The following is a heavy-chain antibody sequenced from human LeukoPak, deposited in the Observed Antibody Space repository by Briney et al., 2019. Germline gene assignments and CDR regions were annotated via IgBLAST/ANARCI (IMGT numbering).Heavy chain of an antibody. CDR2: IYYSGNS. CDR1: GGTISSYY. Sequence: SETLSLTCTVSGGTISSYYWSCIRQPPAKELEWIGCIYYSGNSNYNPSLNSRLTISVDTSKNQFSLRLSSVTAADTAIYYCARDLGYCSTASCYAWFDPWGQGTLVTVSS. CDR3: ARDLGYCSTASCYAWFDP. J-gene: IGHJ5*02. D-gene: IGHD2-2*01. V-gene: IGHV4-59*01.